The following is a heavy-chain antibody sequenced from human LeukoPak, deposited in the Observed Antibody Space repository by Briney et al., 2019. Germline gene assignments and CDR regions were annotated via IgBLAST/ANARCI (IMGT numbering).Heavy chain of an antibody. D-gene: IGHD3-3*01. V-gene: IGHV3-21*01. CDR1: GFRYSHYG. CDR2: ITSDSRGI. Sequence: GGSLRLSCVASGFRYSHYGMNWVRQAPGKGLEWVSGITSDSRGIYYADSVKGRFTIYRDNSKMTLYLQMNSLRAEDTAVHYCAREAGVRFLEWLPHYYYYYMDVWGKGTTVTVSS. CDR3: AREAGVRFLEWLPHYYYYYMDV. J-gene: IGHJ6*03.